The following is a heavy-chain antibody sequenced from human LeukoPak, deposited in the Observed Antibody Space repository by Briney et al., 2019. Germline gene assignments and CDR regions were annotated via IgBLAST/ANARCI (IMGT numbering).Heavy chain of an antibody. CDR3: ARVRFSSGYYLYFDY. J-gene: IGHJ4*02. CDR2: MFYSENP. CDR1: GVSIRSYY. V-gene: IGHV4-59*01. Sequence: SETLSLTCTVSGVSIRSYYWTWLRQPPGKGLEWIGYMFYSENPNSNPSLKCRVTISVDTSKNHFSLRLNSVTAADTAVYYCARVRFSSGYYLYFDYWGQGALVTVSS. D-gene: IGHD3-22*01.